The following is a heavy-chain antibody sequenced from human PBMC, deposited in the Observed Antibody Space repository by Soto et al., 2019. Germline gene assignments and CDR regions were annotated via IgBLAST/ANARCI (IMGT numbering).Heavy chain of an antibody. CDR3: AREYSSSYYFDY. CDR2: INHSGRT. Sequence: QVQLQQRGAGLLKPSGTLSLTCAVYGGSFNSFYWSWIRQAPGKGLEWIGEINHSGRTNYNPSLKSRVTILVDPSKNQFSLNLTSVTAADTAVYYCAREYSSSYYFDYCVQGTLGTVSS. V-gene: IGHV4-34*02. D-gene: IGHD6-6*01. J-gene: IGHJ4*02. CDR1: GGSFNSFY.